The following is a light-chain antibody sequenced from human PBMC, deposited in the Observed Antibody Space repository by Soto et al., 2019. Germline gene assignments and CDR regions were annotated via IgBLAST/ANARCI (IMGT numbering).Light chain of an antibody. V-gene: IGLV3-9*01. CDR3: QVWDSSTARV. Sequence: SYELTQPLSVSVALGQTARITCGGNNIGSKNVHWYQQKPGQAPVLVIYRDSNRPSGIPEGFSGSNSGNTAPLTISRAQAGDEADYYCQVWDSSTARVFGGGTKLTVL. J-gene: IGLJ3*02. CDR1: NIGSKN. CDR2: RDS.